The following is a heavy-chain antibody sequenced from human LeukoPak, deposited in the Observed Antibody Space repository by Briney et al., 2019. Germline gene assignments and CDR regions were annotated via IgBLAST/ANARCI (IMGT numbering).Heavy chain of an antibody. J-gene: IGHJ4*02. CDR1: GFTFSSYW. D-gene: IGHD4-17*01. CDR3: AREDYDCGDYYFDY. CDR2: INSDGSDT. Sequence: PGGSLRLSCAASGFTFSSYWMHWVRQAPGEGLVWVSRINSDGSDTIYADSVKGRFTISRDNAKNTLYLQMYSLRAKDTALYYCAREDYDCGDYYFDYWGQGTLVTVSS. V-gene: IGHV3-74*01.